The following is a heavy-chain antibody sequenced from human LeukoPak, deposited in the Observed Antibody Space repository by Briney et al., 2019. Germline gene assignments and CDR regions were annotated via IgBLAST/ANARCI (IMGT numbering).Heavy chain of an antibody. CDR3: AKDPYSNGLYYYYMDV. V-gene: IGHV3-30-3*01. CDR2: ISYDGSNK. CDR1: GFTFSSYA. Sequence: GGSLRLSCAASGFTFSSYAMHWVRQAPGKGLEWVAVISYDGSNKYYADSVKGRFTISRDNSKNTLYLQMNSLRAEDTAVYYCAKDPYSNGLYYYYMDVWGKGTTVTVSS. J-gene: IGHJ6*03. D-gene: IGHD4-11*01.